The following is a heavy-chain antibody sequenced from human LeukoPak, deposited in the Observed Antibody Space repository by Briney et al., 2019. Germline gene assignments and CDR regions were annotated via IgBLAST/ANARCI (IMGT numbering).Heavy chain of an antibody. J-gene: IGHJ3*02. Sequence: GGSLRLSCTASGFTFSSDAMSWVRQAPGKGLEWVSGISGSDGSTYYADSVKGRFTISRDNSKNTLYLQMNSLRAEDTAVYYCASSSSAPAFDIWGQGTMVTVSS. CDR1: GFTFSSDA. V-gene: IGHV3-23*01. CDR3: ASSSSAPAFDI. D-gene: IGHD6-6*01. CDR2: ISGSDGST.